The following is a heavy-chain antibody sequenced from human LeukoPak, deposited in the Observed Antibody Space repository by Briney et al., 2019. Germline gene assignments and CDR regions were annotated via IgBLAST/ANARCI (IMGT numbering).Heavy chain of an antibody. V-gene: IGHV3-7*01. J-gene: IGHJ4*02. CDR2: IKQDGSVK. D-gene: IGHD3-10*01. Sequence: HPGGSLRLSCEASGFTLTDNWMSWVRQAPGKGLEWLANIKQDGSVKYYVDSVKGRFTISRDNAKNSLFLQMNSLRAEDTAVYYCARDTYGKNYFDYWGRGTLVTVSS. CDR1: GFTLTDNW. CDR3: ARDTYGKNYFDY.